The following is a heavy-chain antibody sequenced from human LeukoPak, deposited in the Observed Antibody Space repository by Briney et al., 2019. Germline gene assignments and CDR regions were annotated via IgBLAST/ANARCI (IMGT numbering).Heavy chain of an antibody. D-gene: IGHD1-26*01. V-gene: IGHV3-21*01. Sequence: GGSLRLSCAASGFTFSSYSMNWVRQAPGKGLEWVSSISSSSYIYYADSVKGRFTISRDNAKNSLYLQMNSLRAEDTAVYYCARDRIVGATVDFDYWGQGTLVTVSS. CDR3: ARDRIVGATVDFDY. CDR2: ISSSSYI. CDR1: GFTFSSYS. J-gene: IGHJ4*02.